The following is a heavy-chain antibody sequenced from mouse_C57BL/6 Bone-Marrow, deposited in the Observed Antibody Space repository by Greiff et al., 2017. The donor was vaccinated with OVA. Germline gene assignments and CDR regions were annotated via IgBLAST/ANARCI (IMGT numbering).Heavy chain of an antibody. CDR3: ALYGLYAMDY. V-gene: IGHV1-4*01. CDR2: INPSSGYT. D-gene: IGHD1-1*01. J-gene: IGHJ4*01. CDR1: GYTFTSYT. Sequence: QVQLQQSGAELARPGASVKMSCKASGYTFTSYTMHWVKQRPGQGLEWIGYINPSSGYTKYNQKFKDKATLTADKSSSTAYMQLSSLTSEDSAVYYCALYGLYAMDYWGQGTSVTVSS.